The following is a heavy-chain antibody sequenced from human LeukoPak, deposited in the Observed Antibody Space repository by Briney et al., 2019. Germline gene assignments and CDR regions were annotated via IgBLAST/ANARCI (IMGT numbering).Heavy chain of an antibody. CDR1: GFRFSAYG. D-gene: IGHD3-22*01. Sequence: GRSLRLSCAASGFRFSAYGMHWVRQAPGKGLEWVAVISFDGSGKYYADSVKGRFTISRDDSKDTLYLQMNSLRAEDTAVYYCARAGTSFGYYYRKDYYYYGMDVWGQGTTVTVSS. CDR3: ARAGTSFGYYYRKDYYYYGMDV. J-gene: IGHJ6*02. CDR2: ISFDGSGK. V-gene: IGHV3-30*03.